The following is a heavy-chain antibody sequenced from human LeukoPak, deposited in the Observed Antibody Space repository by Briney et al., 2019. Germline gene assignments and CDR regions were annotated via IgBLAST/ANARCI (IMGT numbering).Heavy chain of an antibody. D-gene: IGHD2-15*01. CDR1: GFTFSSYS. Sequence: PGGSLRLSCAASGFTFSSYSMNWVRQAPGKGLEWVSSISSSSSYIYYADSVKGRFTISRDNAKNSLYLQMNSLRAEDTAVYYCARGLRRYCSGGSCYSLDYWGQGTLVTVSS. CDR3: ARGLRRYCSGGSCYSLDY. J-gene: IGHJ4*02. CDR2: ISSSSSYI. V-gene: IGHV3-21*01.